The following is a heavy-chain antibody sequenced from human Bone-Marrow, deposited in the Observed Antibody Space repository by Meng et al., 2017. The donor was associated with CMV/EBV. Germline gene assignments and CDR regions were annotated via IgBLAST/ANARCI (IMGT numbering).Heavy chain of an antibody. J-gene: IGHJ4*02. CDR3: ARGYSSGWRIVQGSAVKSPFDY. V-gene: IGHV3-21*01. CDR2: ISSSSSYI. D-gene: IGHD6-19*01. CDR1: GFTFSSYS. Sequence: GESLKISCAASGFTFSSYSMNWVRQAPGKGLEWVSSISSSSSYIYYADSVKGRFTISRDNAKNSLYLQMNSLRAEDTAVYYCARGYSSGWRIVQGSAVKSPFDYWGQGTLVTVSS.